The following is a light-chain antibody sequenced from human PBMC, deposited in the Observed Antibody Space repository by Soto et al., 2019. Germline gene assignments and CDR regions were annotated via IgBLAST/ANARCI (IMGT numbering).Light chain of an antibody. CDR3: QQRTTWPLT. V-gene: IGKV3-11*01. CDR2: DAS. J-gene: IGKJ4*01. Sequence: EIVLTQSPATLSLSPGERATLSCRASQSVSSYLAWYQQKPGQAPRLLIYDASNRATGIPARFSGSGSGTDLTLTISSLETEDFAVSYCQQRTTWPLTFGGGTKVEIK. CDR1: QSVSSY.